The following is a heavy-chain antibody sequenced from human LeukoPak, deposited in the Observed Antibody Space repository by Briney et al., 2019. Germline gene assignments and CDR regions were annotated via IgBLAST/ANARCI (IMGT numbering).Heavy chain of an antibody. D-gene: IGHD1-1*01. Sequence: ASVKVSCKASGYTFTGYYMHWVRQAPGQGLEWMGWINPNSGDTNYAQKFQGRVTMTRDTSISTAYMELSRLRSDDMAVYYCAAISYSWNGSWFDPWGQGTLVTVSS. V-gene: IGHV1-2*02. J-gene: IGHJ5*02. CDR2: INPNSGDT. CDR1: GYTFTGYY. CDR3: AAISYSWNGSWFDP.